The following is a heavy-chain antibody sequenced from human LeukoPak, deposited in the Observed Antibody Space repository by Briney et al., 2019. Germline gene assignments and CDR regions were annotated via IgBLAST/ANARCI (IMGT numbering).Heavy chain of an antibody. J-gene: IGHJ4*02. V-gene: IGHV3-30-3*01. CDR1: GFTFSSYA. Sequence: GRSLRLSCAASGFTFSSYAMHWVRQAPGKGLEWVAVISYDGSNKYYADSVKGRFTISRDNSKNTLYLQMNSLRAEDTAVYYCARDRVVVLAATGEFDYWGQETLVTVSS. CDR3: ARDRVVVLAATGEFDY. CDR2: ISYDGSNK. D-gene: IGHD2-15*01.